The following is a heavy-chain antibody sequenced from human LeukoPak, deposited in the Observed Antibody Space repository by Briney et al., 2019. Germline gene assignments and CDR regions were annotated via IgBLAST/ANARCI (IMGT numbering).Heavy chain of an antibody. D-gene: IGHD2-2*01. J-gene: IGHJ4*02. Sequence: GASLRLSCAASGFTFSRYAMSWVRQAPGKGLEWLSTISDSGARTYSADSVKGGFTISRDNSKNTVYLQMNSLRAEDTALYYCAKDGARRYCSSANRPAFDYWGQGILVTVSS. V-gene: IGHV3-23*01. CDR3: AKDGARRYCSSANRPAFDY. CDR1: GFTFSRYA. CDR2: ISDSGART.